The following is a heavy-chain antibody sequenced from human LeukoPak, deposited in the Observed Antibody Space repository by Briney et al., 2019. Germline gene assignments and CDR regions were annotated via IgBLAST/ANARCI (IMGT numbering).Heavy chain of an antibody. J-gene: IGHJ4*02. CDR1: GFSFSSYG. D-gene: IGHD6-13*01. CDR2: IWYDGSNK. V-gene: IGHV3-33*06. CDR3: AKQGPPAVGIYDY. Sequence: GGSLRLSCAASGFSFSSYGMHWVRQAPGKRLEWVAVIWYDGSNKCYADSVKGRFTISRDSSKNTLYLQMNGLRAEDTAVYYCAKQGPPAVGIYDYWGQGTLVTVSS.